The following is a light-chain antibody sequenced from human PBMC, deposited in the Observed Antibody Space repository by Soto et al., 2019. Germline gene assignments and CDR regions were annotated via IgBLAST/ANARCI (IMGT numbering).Light chain of an antibody. CDR3: AAWDDSMNAWV. J-gene: IGLJ3*02. CDR2: GNH. Sequence: QSVLTQATSASGTPGQRVTISCSGSSSNIGSNTVNWYRQLPGTAPKLLMYGNHQRPSGVPDRFSGSKSGTSASLAISGLQSEDEADYFCAAWDDSMNAWVFGGGTKLTVL. V-gene: IGLV1-44*01. CDR1: SSNIGSNT.